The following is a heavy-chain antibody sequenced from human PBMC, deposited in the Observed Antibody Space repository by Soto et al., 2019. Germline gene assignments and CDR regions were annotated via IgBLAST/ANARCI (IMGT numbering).Heavy chain of an antibody. CDR3: VRQGYGPLHGLVDV. J-gene: IGHJ6*02. V-gene: IGHV4-39*01. CDR1: GGSIGTSGYY. CDR2: VHYSGGA. D-gene: IGHD5-18*01. Sequence: SETLSLTCTVSGGSIGTSGYYWGWVRQPPGKPVEWIGNVHYSGGAAYSPSLRSRVAISLGTSKSQFSLSLTSVSATDTAMYYCVRQGYGPLHGLVDVWGQGTTVTVSS.